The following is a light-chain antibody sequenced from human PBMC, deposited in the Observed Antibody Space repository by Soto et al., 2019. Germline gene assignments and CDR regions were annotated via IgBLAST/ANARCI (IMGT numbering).Light chain of an antibody. CDR1: SSNIGSNY. CDR2: RNN. J-gene: IGLJ3*02. CDR3: AAWDDSLSGPG. V-gene: IGLV1-47*01. Sequence: QSVLTQPPSASGTPGQRVTISCSGSSSNIGSNYVYWYQQLPGTAPKLLIYRNNQRPSGVPDRFSGAKSGTSASLAISGLRSEDEAEYYCAAWDDSLSGPGFGGGTKLTVL.